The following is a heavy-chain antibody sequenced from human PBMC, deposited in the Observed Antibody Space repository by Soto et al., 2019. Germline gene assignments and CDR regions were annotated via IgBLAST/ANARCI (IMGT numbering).Heavy chain of an antibody. V-gene: IGHV4-30-4*01. D-gene: IGHD2-21*01. Sequence: SETLSLTCTVFGGSVSIGDYLWSWIRQRPGKGLEWIGYIHDSGNTYYNPSLESRVTISIDTSKNQFSLRLTSVTAADTAIYYCARDISASDGDYWGQGTLVTVSS. CDR1: GGSVSIGDYL. CDR2: IHDSGNT. J-gene: IGHJ4*02. CDR3: ARDISASDGDY.